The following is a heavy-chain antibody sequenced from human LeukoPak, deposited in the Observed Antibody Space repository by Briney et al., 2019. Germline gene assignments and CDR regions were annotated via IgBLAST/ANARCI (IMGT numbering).Heavy chain of an antibody. D-gene: IGHD3-3*01. CDR2: INADGSRT. CDR3: ATWAFYHDLGV. J-gene: IGHJ6*02. CDR1: GFTLDAYA. Sequence: GGSLRLSCVASGFTLDAYAMHWVRQVRGKGLEWVSLINADGSRTYYADSVKGRFTISRDNYKNCLYLQMTSLRPEESALYHCATWAFYHDLGVWGRGTTVTVSS. V-gene: IGHV3-43*02.